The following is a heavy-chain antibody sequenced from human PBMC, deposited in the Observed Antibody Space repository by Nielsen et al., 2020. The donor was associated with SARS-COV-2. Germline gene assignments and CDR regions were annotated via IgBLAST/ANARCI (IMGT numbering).Heavy chain of an antibody. J-gene: IGHJ4*02. V-gene: IGHV3-30*18. CDR2: ISYDGSNK. Sequence: GESLKISCAASGFTFSSYGMHWVRQAPGKGLEWVAVISYDGSNKYYADSVKGRFTISRDNSKNTLYLQMNSLRAEDTAVYYCAKDLATVTTEVGYWGQGTLVTVSS. CDR3: AKDLATVTTEVGY. D-gene: IGHD4-17*01. CDR1: GFTFSSYG.